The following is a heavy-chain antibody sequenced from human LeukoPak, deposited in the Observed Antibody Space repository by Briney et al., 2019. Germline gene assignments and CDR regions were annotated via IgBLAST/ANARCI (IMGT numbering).Heavy chain of an antibody. CDR2: IYTSGSP. Sequence: PSETLSLTCTVSGGSISSYYWSWIRQPAGKGLEWIGRIYTSGSPTYNPSLKSRVTVSGDTSKNQFSLKLSSVTAADTAVYYCARSQWDQRRGVLYYFDYWGQGILVTVSS. CDR3: ARSQWDQRRGVLYYFDY. J-gene: IGHJ4*02. CDR1: GGSISSYY. D-gene: IGHD1-26*01. V-gene: IGHV4-4*07.